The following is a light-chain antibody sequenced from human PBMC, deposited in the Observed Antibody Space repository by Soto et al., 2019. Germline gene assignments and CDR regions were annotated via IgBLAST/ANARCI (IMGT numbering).Light chain of an antibody. CDR2: RNN. CDR3: AAWDDSLSAVV. J-gene: IGLJ2*01. V-gene: IGLV1-47*01. CDR1: SSNIGSNY. Sequence: VVTQPPSASGTPGQRVTISCSGSSSNIGSNYVYWYQQLPGTAPKLLIYRNNQRPSGVPDRFSGSKSGTSASLAISGLRSEDEADYYCAAWDDSLSAVVFGGGTKVTVL.